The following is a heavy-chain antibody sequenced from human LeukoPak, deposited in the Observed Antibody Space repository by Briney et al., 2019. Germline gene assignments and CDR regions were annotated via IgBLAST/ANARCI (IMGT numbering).Heavy chain of an antibody. D-gene: IGHD6-13*01. J-gene: IGHJ5*02. CDR2: INHSGST. Sequence: PSETLSLTCAVYGGSFSGYYWSWIRQPPGKGLEWIGEINHSGSTNYNPSLKSRVTISVDTSKNQFSLKLSSVTAADTAVYYCARGLGIAAAKNGNWFDPWGQGTLVTVSS. V-gene: IGHV4-34*01. CDR3: ARGLGIAAAKNGNWFDP. CDR1: GGSFSGYY.